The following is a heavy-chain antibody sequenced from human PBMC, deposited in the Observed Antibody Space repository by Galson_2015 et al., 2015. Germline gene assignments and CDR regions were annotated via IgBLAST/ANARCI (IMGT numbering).Heavy chain of an antibody. CDR3: ARDGGYCRGGRCPPSDY. CDR1: DYAFSSYG. V-gene: IGHV1-18*01. CDR2: ISVKTGDT. Sequence: SVKVSCKASDYAFSSYGISWVRQAPGQGLEWMGWISVKTGDTYFAQTVQGRVTLTTDTSTRTVYMELRSLRSDDTAVYYCARDGGYCRGGRCPPSDYWGQGTVVTVSA. D-gene: IGHD2-15*01. J-gene: IGHJ4*02.